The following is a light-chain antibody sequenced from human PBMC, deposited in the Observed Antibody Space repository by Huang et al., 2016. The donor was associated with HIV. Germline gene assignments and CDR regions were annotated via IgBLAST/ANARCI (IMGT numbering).Light chain of an antibody. CDR1: QSVSSN. J-gene: IGKJ1*01. V-gene: IGKV3-15*01. CDR2: GAS. Sequence: EIVMTQSPATLSVSPGERATLSCRASQSVSSNLAWYQQKPGQAPRLLIYGASTRATGIPARFSGSESGTEFILTISSLQSEDFAVYYCQQYDNWPPRGTFGQGTKVEIK. CDR3: QQYDNWPPRGT.